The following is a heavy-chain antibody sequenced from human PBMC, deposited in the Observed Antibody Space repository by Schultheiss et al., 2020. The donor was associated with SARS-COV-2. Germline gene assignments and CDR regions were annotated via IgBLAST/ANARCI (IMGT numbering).Heavy chain of an antibody. D-gene: IGHD5-12*01. J-gene: IGHJ4*02. CDR3: ARDGVGYDYGQYFDY. CDR2: ISGSGGST. V-gene: IGHV3-23*01. CDR1: GFTFSSYA. Sequence: GGSLRLSCAASGFTFSSYAMSWVRQAPGKGLEWVSAISGSGGSTYYADSVKGRFTISRDNSKNTLYLQMNSLRAEDTAVYYCARDGVGYDYGQYFDYWGQGTLVTVSS.